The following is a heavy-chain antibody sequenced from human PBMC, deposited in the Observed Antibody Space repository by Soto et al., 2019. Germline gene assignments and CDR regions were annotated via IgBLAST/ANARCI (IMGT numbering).Heavy chain of an antibody. Sequence: PGGSLRLSCAASGFTFSSYSMSWVRQAPGKGLEWVSSISISSSYIYYADSVKGRFTISRDNAKNSLYLQMNSLRAEDTAVYYCAGDAVVWFGESNFDYWGQGTLVTVSS. CDR3: AGDAVVWFGESNFDY. CDR2: ISISSSYI. V-gene: IGHV3-21*01. J-gene: IGHJ4*02. D-gene: IGHD3-10*01. CDR1: GFTFSSYS.